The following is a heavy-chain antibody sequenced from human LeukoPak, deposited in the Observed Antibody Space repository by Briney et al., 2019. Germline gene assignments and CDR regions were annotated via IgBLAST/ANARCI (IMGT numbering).Heavy chain of an antibody. CDR2: IGTAGDT. J-gene: IGHJ3*02. D-gene: IGHD6-19*01. CDR1: GFTVSSYD. CDR3: ARVKSYSSGGLDAFDI. Sequence: GGSLRLSCAASGFTVSSYDMHWVRQATGKGLEWVSGIGTAGDTYYPGSVKGRFTISRENAKNSLYLQMNSLRAGDTAVYYCARVKSYSSGGLDAFDIWGQGTMVTVSS. V-gene: IGHV3-13*01.